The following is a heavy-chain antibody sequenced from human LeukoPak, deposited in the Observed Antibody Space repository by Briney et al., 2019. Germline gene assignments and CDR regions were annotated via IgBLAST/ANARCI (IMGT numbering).Heavy chain of an antibody. V-gene: IGHV1-46*01. J-gene: IGHJ4*02. Sequence: ASVKVSSKAFGYSLTNYYVHWVRQAPGQGLDWMGEINPSGGSTSYAQKFQGRITVTRDTYTNTVYMDLSSLRSEDTATYYCARGAPTTRIGAGRFDYWGEGSLLTVAS. CDR2: INPSGGST. CDR3: ARGAPTTRIGAGRFDY. CDR1: GYSLTNYY. D-gene: IGHD5-12*01.